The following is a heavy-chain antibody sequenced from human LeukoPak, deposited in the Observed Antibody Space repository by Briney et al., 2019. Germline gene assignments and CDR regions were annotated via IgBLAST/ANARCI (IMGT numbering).Heavy chain of an antibody. CDR1: GYTFTSND. CDR3: ARDQEGFDY. V-gene: IGHV1-46*01. CDR2: INPRDGST. J-gene: IGHJ4*02. Sequence: ASVKVSCKASGYTFTSNDIHWVRQAPGQGLEWMGMINPRDGSTSYAQKFQGRVTVTRDTSTSTVHMELSGLRSEDTAVYYCARDQEGFDYWGQGTLVTVSS.